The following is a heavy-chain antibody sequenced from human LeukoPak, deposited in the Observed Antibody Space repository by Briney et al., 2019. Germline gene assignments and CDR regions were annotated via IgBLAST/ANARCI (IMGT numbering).Heavy chain of an antibody. CDR3: ARGPQWLALTDYYYYYMDV. CDR2: IKQDGREK. D-gene: IGHD6-19*01. CDR1: GFTFSNYW. J-gene: IGHJ6*03. V-gene: IGHV3-7*01. Sequence: GGALMLSCSAYGFTFSNYWMSRVRQAPGKGLERVANIKQDGREKYYVDSVKGRFNISRDNAKNSLYLQMNSLRAEDTAVYYCARGPQWLALTDYYYYYMDVWGKGTTVTISS.